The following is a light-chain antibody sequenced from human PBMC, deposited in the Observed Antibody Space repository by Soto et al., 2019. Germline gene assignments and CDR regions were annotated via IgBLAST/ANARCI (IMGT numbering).Light chain of an antibody. CDR3: SSYTSSTTLV. CDR1: SGDVGGYNY. CDR2: EVS. Sequence: QSALTRPASVSGSPGQSITISCTGSSGDVGGYNYISWYQQHPGKAPKLMIYEVSNRPSGVSNRFSGSKSGNTASLTISGLQAEDEADYYCSSYTSSTTLVFGTGTKVTVL. V-gene: IGLV2-14*01. J-gene: IGLJ1*01.